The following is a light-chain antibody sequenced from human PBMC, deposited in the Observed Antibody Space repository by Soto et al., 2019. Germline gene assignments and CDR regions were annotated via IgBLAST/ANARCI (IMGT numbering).Light chain of an antibody. CDR2: GAS. CDR1: QSVSSNY. V-gene: IGKV3-20*01. CDR3: QQYGTSPPT. J-gene: IGKJ2*01. Sequence: EIVLTQSPGTLSFSPGEGATLSCMASQSVSSNYLAWYQQKPGQAPRLLIYGASSRATGIPDRFSGSGSGTDFTLTVSRLEPEDFAVFYCQQYGTSPPTFGQGTKVDIK.